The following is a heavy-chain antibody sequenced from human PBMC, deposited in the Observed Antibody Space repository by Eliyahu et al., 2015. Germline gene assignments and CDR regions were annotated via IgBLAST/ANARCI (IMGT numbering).Heavy chain of an antibody. CDR2: IYWNDDK. V-gene: IGHV2-5*01. CDR3: AHYDVVTGYYTA. CDR1: XFSVTTNGVG. D-gene: IGHD3-9*01. J-gene: IGHJ5*02. Sequence: QITLKESGPTLVKPTQTLTLTCXVSXFSVTTNGVGVGWIRQPPGQALEWLATIYWNDDKRYIPSLKTRLTITKDTSKNQVVLTMTNMDPVDTGTYYCAHYDVVTGYYTAWGQGVLVTVSS.